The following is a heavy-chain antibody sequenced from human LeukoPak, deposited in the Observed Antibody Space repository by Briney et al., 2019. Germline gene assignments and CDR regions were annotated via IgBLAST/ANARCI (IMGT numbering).Heavy chain of an antibody. V-gene: IGHV3-48*04. CDR1: GFAFSSYS. CDR3: ARLRGGYRLY. CDR2: ISSSGTTI. J-gene: IGHJ4*02. D-gene: IGHD5-24*01. Sequence: GGSLRLSCAASGFAFSSYSMNWVRQAPGKGLEWVSYISSSGTTIYYADSGKGRFTISRDNAKNSLYLQMNSLRAEDTAVYYCARLRGGYRLYWGQGTLVTVSS.